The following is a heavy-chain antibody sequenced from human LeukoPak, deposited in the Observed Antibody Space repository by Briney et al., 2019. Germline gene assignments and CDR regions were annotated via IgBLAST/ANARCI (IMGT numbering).Heavy chain of an antibody. CDR1: GFTFSSYS. CDR2: INSSSSYI. CDR3: ARGRYCSSTSCYSYGMDV. D-gene: IGHD2-2*01. V-gene: IGHV3-21*01. Sequence: GGSLRLSCAASGFTFSSYSMNWVRQAPGKGLEWVSSINSSSSYIYYADSVKGRFTISRDNAKNSLYLQMNSLRAEDTAVYYCARGRYCSSTSCYSYGMDVWGKGTTVTVSS. J-gene: IGHJ6*04.